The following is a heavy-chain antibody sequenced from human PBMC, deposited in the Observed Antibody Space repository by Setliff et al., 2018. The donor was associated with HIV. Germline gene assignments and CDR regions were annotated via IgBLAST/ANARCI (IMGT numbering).Heavy chain of an antibody. CDR2: IYYSGST. D-gene: IGHD3-10*01. J-gene: IGHJ4*02. CDR3: ARGGSGNSYNGAFDY. Sequence: SETLSLTCTVSGGSIWNYYWSWIRQPPGKGLEWIGTIYYSGSTYYNPSLKSRVTISTDTSKNQFSLKVRSVTAADTAVYYCARGGSGNSYNGAFDYWGQGTLVTVSS. V-gene: IGHV4-39*01. CDR1: GGSIWNYY.